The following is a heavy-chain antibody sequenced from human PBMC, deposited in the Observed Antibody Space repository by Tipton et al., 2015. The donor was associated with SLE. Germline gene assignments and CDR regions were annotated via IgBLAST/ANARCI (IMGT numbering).Heavy chain of an antibody. Sequence: TLSLTCTVSGGSISSHYWSWIRQPPGKGLEWIGYIYYSGSTNYNPSLKSRVTISVDTSKNQFSLKLSYVTAADTAVYYCARVSPGGWFGELLSDYWGQGTLVTVSS. CDR2: IYYSGST. D-gene: IGHD3-10*01. CDR3: ARVSPGGWFGELLSDY. V-gene: IGHV4-59*11. J-gene: IGHJ4*02. CDR1: GGSISSHY.